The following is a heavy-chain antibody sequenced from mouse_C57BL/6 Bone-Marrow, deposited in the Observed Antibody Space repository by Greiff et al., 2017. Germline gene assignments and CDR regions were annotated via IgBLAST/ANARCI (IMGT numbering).Heavy chain of an antibody. Sequence: EVQLHQSGPVLVKPGASVKMSCKASGYTFTDYYMNWVKQSHGKSLEWIGVINPYNGGTSYNQKFKGKATLTVDKSSSTAYMELNSLTSEDSAVYYCARDNYYAMDYWGQGTSVTVSS. CDR1: GYTFTDYY. J-gene: IGHJ4*01. CDR2: INPYNGGT. V-gene: IGHV1-19*01. CDR3: ARDNYYAMDY.